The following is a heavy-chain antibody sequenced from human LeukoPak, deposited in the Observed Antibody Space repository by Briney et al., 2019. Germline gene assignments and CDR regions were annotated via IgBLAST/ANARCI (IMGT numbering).Heavy chain of an antibody. D-gene: IGHD6-19*01. CDR2: ISSSSSYI. J-gene: IGHJ4*02. CDR1: GFTFSSYS. Sequence: PGGSLRLSCAASGFTFSSYSMNWVRQAPGKGLEWVSSISSSSSYIYYADSVKGRFTISRDNSKNTLYLQMNSLRAEDTAVYYCAKEGSYSSGRYFDYWGQGTLVTVSS. CDR3: AKEGSYSSGRYFDY. V-gene: IGHV3-21*04.